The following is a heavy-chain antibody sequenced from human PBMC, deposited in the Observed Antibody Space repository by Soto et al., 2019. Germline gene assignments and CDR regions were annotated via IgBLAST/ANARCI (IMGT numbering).Heavy chain of an antibody. CDR1: GFTYESYA. Sequence: EVQLLESGGGLVQPGGSLRLSCAASGFTYESYAMSWVRQAPGKGLEWVSGINSGGTVAHYADSVKGRFAISRDNSKNTLYLQMNSLRTEDTAVYYCARDHAPVAGTSLPGYWGQGTLVTVSS. CDR3: ARDHAPVAGTSLPGY. V-gene: IGHV3-23*01. CDR2: INSGGTVA. J-gene: IGHJ4*02. D-gene: IGHD6-19*01.